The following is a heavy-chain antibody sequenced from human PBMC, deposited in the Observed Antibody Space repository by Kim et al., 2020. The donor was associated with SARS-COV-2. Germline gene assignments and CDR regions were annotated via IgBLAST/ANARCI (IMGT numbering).Heavy chain of an antibody. CDR1: GYTFTSYG. J-gene: IGHJ2*01. CDR2: ISAYNGNT. CDR3: AREVSTSPHWYFDL. V-gene: IGHV1-18*01. D-gene: IGHD4-4*01. Sequence: ASVKVSCKASGYTFTSYGFSWARQAPGQGLEWRGWISAYNGNTNYAQNHQGRVTMTTDASTSTAYMELRSLRSDDTAVYYCAREVSTSPHWYFDLWGRGTLITVSS.